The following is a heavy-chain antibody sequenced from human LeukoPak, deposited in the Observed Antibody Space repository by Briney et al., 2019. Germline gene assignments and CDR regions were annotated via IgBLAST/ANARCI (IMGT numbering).Heavy chain of an antibody. V-gene: IGHV3-7*01. J-gene: IGHJ4*02. CDR3: ARGEYIAAAQYAY. Sequence: GGSLRLSCAASGFTFSSYWMSWVRQVPGKGLEWVANIKQDGSEKYYVDSVKGRFTISRDNAKNSLYLQMNSLRAEDTAVYYCARGEYIAAAQYAYWGQGTLVTVSS. CDR1: GFTFSSYW. D-gene: IGHD6-13*01. CDR2: IKQDGSEK.